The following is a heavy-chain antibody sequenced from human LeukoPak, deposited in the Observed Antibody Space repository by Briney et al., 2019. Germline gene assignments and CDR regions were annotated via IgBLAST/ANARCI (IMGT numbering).Heavy chain of an antibody. J-gene: IGHJ4*02. CDR3: ARGPGEQWLVPPFDY. D-gene: IGHD6-19*01. CDR2: INPSGGST. V-gene: IGHV1-46*01. Sequence: ASVKVSCKASGYTFTSYYMHWVRQAPGQGLEWMGIINPSGGSTSYAQKFQGRVTMTRDTSTSTVYMELSSLRSEDTAVYYCARGPGEQWLVPPFDYWGQGTLVTVSS. CDR1: GYTFTSYY.